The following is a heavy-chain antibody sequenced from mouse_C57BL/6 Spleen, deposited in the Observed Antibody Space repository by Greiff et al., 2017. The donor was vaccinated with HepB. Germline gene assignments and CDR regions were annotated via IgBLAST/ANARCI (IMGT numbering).Heavy chain of an antibody. CDR3: AREAFTTVPSMDY. J-gene: IGHJ4*01. Sequence: EVQLQQSGPELVKPGASVKISCKASGYTFTDYYMNWVKQSHGKSLEWIGDINPNNGGTSYNQKFKGKATLTVDKSSSTAYMELRSLTSEDSAVYYCAREAFTTVPSMDYWGQGTSVTVSS. CDR1: GYTFTDYY. V-gene: IGHV1-26*01. CDR2: INPNNGGT. D-gene: IGHD1-1*01.